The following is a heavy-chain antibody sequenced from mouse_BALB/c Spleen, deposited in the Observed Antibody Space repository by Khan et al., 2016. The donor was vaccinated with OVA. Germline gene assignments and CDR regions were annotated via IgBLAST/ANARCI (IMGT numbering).Heavy chain of an antibody. CDR1: GFSLTGYG. J-gene: IGHJ4*01. V-gene: IGHV2-6-7*01. CDR3: ARAYYGNYREAMDY. Sequence: VKLLESGPGLVAPSQSLSITCTVSGFSLTGYGVNWVRQPPGKGLEWLGMIWGDGSTDYTSALKSRLNLSKDNSKSQVFLKMNSLQTDDTARYYCARAYYGNYREAMDYWGQGTSVTVSS. CDR2: IWGDGST. D-gene: IGHD2-10*01.